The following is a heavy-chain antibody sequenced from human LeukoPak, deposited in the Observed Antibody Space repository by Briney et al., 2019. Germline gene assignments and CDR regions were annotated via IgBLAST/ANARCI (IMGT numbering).Heavy chain of an antibody. CDR1: GDSVSSNSAA. CDR3: ARDSDIVVVVAATPRYYYYMDV. V-gene: IGHV6-1*01. D-gene: IGHD2-15*01. CDR2: TYYRSKWYN. J-gene: IGHJ6*03. Sequence: SQTLSLTCAISGDSVSSNSAAWNWIRQSPSRGLEWLGRTYYRSKWYNDYAVSVKSRITINPDTSKNQFSLQLNSVTPEDTAVYYCARDSDIVVVVAATPRYYYYMDVWGKGTTVTISS.